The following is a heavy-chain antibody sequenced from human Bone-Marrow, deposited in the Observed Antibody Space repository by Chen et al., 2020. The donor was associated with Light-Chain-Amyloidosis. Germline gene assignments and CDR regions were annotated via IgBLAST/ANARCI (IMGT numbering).Heavy chain of an antibody. D-gene: IGHD3-3*01. CDR3: ARGGGVVWGDPWYFDL. CDR2: IGTAGDP. CDR1: GLTFSSYD. Sequence: EVQLVESGGGLVQPGGSLRLSCAASGLTFSSYDMHWVRQATGKGLEWVSAIGTAGDPYYPGSVKGRFTISRENAKNSLYLQMNSLRAGDTAVYYCARGGGVVWGDPWYFDLWGRGTLVTVSS. J-gene: IGHJ2*01. V-gene: IGHV3-13*05.